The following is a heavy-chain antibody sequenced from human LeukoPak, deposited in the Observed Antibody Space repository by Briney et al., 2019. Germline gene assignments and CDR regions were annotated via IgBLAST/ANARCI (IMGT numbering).Heavy chain of an antibody. V-gene: IGHV3-21*01. Sequence: GGSLRLSCAASGFTFSSYSMNWVRQAPGKGLEWVSSISSSSSYIYYADSVKGRFTISRDNAKNSLYLQMNSLRAEDTAVYYCARGGVEMATIGAFDIWGQGTMVTVSS. J-gene: IGHJ3*02. CDR1: GFTFSSYS. CDR2: ISSSSSYI. D-gene: IGHD5-24*01. CDR3: ARGGVEMATIGAFDI.